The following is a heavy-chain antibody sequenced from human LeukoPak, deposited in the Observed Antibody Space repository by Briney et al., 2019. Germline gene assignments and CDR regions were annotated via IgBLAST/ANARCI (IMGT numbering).Heavy chain of an antibody. CDR2: IIPIFGTA. D-gene: IGHD3-3*01. V-gene: IGHV1-69*06. CDR3: ARDPFGVVMPPDY. CDR1: GGTFSSYA. Sequence: SVKVSCKASGGTFSSYAISWVRQAPGQGLEWMGGIIPIFGTANYAQKFQGRVTITADKSTSTAYMELSSLRSEDTAVYYCARDPFGVVMPPDYWGQGTLVTVSS. J-gene: IGHJ4*02.